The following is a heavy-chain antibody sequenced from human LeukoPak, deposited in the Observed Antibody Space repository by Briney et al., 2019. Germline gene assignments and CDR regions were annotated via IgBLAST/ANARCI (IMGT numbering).Heavy chain of an antibody. J-gene: IGHJ5*02. Sequence: GGSLRLSCAASGFTFSSYSMNWVRQAPGKGLEWVSSISSSSYIYYADSVKGRFTISRDNAKNSLYLQMNSLRAEDTAVYYCARTDGSSWYPGFDPWGQGTLVTVSS. CDR3: ARTDGSSWYPGFDP. D-gene: IGHD6-13*01. CDR2: ISSSSYI. V-gene: IGHV3-21*01. CDR1: GFTFSSYS.